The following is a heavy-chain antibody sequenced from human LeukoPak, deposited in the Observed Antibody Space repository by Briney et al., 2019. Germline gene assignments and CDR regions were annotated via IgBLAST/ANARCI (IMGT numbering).Heavy chain of an antibody. CDR2: IYHSGST. D-gene: IGHD1-1*01. V-gene: IGHV4-38-2*01. CDR3: ARNVSYSFDY. J-gene: IGHJ4*02. Sequence: SETLSLTCDVSGYSIRSNYYWGWIRQPPGKGLEWIESIYHSGSTYYNPSLKSRVTISVDTSKNQFSLKLSSVTAADTAVYYCARNVSYSFDYWGQGTLVTVSS. CDR1: GYSIRSNYY.